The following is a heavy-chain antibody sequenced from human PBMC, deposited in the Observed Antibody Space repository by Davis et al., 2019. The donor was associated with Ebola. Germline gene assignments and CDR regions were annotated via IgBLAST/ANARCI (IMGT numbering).Heavy chain of an antibody. J-gene: IGHJ4*02. CDR2: IKQDGSAK. V-gene: IGHV3-7*01. CDR1: GFIFSNYW. CDR3: ARDVYEAVVAATPVDY. Sequence: GESLKISCAAAGFIFSNYWMSWVRQAPGKGLEWVANIKQDGSAKSYVDSVKGRFTISRDNDQKSLDLQMNSLRAEDTAVYYCARDVYEAVVAATPVDYWGQGTLVTVSS. D-gene: IGHD2-15*01.